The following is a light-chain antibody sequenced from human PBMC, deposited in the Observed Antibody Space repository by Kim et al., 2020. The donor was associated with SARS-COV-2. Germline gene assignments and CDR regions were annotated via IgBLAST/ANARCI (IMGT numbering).Light chain of an antibody. Sequence: AAVGDRVTIPCRASQGISSYLAWYQQKPGKAPKLLIYAASTLQSGVPSRFSGSGSGTEFTLTISSLQPEDFATYYCQQLNSYPFTFGQGTRLEIK. V-gene: IGKV1-9*01. CDR3: QQLNSYPFT. J-gene: IGKJ5*01. CDR2: AAS. CDR1: QGISSY.